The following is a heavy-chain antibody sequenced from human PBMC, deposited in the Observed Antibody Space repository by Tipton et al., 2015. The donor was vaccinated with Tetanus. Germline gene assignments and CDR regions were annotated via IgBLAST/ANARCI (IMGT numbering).Heavy chain of an antibody. J-gene: IGHJ5*02. CDR2: IYSGGST. D-gene: IGHD3-22*01. Sequence: QLVQSGGGLIQPGGSLRLSCAASGFTVSSNYMSWVRQAPGKGLEWVSVIYSGGSTYYADSVKGRFTISRDNSKNTLYLQMNSLRAEDTAVYYCARARRGYYDYNWFDPWGQGTLVTVSS. V-gene: IGHV3-53*01. CDR1: GFTVSSNY. CDR3: ARARRGYYDYNWFDP.